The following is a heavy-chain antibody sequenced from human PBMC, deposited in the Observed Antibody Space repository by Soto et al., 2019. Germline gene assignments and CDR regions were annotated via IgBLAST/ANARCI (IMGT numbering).Heavy chain of an antibody. CDR2: INAGNGNT. Sequence: QVQLVQSGAEVKKPGASVKVSCKASGYTFTSYAMHWVRQPPGQRLEWMGWINAGNGNTKYSQKSQGRVTITRDTSARTAYMELSSLRSEDTAVYYCARGPGGPDGPGDYWGQGTLVTVSS. D-gene: IGHD2-15*01. CDR1: GYTFTSYA. J-gene: IGHJ4*02. CDR3: ARGPGGPDGPGDY. V-gene: IGHV1-3*01.